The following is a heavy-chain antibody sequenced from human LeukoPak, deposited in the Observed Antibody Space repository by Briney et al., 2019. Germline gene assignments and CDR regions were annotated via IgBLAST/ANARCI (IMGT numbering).Heavy chain of an antibody. V-gene: IGHV5-10-1*01. CDR3: ARQRFDYGYSMDV. Sequence: GESLKISCKGSGYSFISYWIAWVRQTPGKGLEWMGRIDPSDSYINYSPSFQGHVTISADKSISTAYLQWSSLKASGTAMYYCARQRFDYGYSMDVWGQGTTVTVSS. CDR2: IDPSDSYI. CDR1: GYSFISYW. D-gene: IGHD3-16*01. J-gene: IGHJ6*02.